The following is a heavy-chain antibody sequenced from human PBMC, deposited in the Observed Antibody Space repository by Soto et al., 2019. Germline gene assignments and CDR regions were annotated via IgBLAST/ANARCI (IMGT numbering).Heavy chain of an antibody. J-gene: IGHJ5*02. CDR1: GSSISTSNW. CDR2: VYRTGST. CDR3: ARGLKGYSSSWSRGDNWFDP. Sequence: PSATLSLTCAVSGSSISTSNWWSWVRQPPGKGLEWIGEVYRTGSTNYNPSLESRLTISVDTSKNQFSLKLSSVTAADTAVYYCARGLKGYSSSWSRGDNWFDPWGQGTLVTVSS. D-gene: IGHD6-13*01. V-gene: IGHV4-4*02.